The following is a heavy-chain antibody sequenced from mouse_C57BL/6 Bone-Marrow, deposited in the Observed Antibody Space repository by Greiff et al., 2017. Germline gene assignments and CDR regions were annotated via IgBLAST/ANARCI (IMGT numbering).Heavy chain of an antibody. CDR3: TCDAGYYFWWYCDV. J-gene: IGHJ1*03. CDR1: GYTFTDYE. D-gene: IGHD2-3*01. CDR2: IDPETGGT. V-gene: IGHV1-15*01. Sequence: VQLQQSGAELVRPGASVTLSCKASGYTFTDYEMHWVKQTPVHGLEWIGAIDPETGGTAYNQKFKGKAILTADKSSSTAYMELRSLRSEDSADYDCTCDAGYYFWWYCDVWGTGTTVTVSS.